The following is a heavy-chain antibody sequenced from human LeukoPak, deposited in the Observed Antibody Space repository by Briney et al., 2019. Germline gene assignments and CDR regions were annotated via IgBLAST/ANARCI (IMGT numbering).Heavy chain of an antibody. CDR2: ISYDGSNK. V-gene: IGHV3-30-3*01. CDR3: ARGGSGWSVDY. Sequence: GRSLRLSCAASGFTFSSYAMHWVRQAPGKGLEWVAVISYDGSNKYYADSVKGRFTISRDNSKNTLYLQMNSLRAEDTAVYYYARGGSGWSVDYWGQGTLVTVSS. J-gene: IGHJ4*02. CDR1: GFTFSSYA. D-gene: IGHD6-19*01.